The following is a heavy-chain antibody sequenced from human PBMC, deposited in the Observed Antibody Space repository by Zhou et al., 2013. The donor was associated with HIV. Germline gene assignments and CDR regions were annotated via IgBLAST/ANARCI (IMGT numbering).Heavy chain of an antibody. V-gene: IGHV1-69*04. CDR3: ARGPVAGDPSGY. CDR1: GGTFSSYA. J-gene: IGHJ4*02. D-gene: IGHD6-19*01. CDR2: IIPILGIA. Sequence: QVQLVQSGAEVKKPGSSVKVSCKASGGTFSSYAISWVRQAPGQGLEWMGRIIPILGIANYAQKFQGRVTITADKSTSTAYMELSSLRSEDTAVYYCARGPVAGDPSGYWGQGTPGHRLL.